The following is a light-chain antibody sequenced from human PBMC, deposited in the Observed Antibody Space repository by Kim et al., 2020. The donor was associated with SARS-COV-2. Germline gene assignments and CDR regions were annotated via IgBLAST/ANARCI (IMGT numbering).Light chain of an antibody. CDR3: QQYDSYPRT. J-gene: IGKJ1*01. V-gene: IGKV1D-16*01. CDR2: AAS. Sequence: DIQMTQSPSSLSASIGDRVTITCRASQGISSWLAWYQQKPEKAPRCLIYAASSLQSGVPSRFSGSGSGTDFTLTISSLQPEDFATYYCQQYDSYPRTFGQGTKVDIK. CDR1: QGISSW.